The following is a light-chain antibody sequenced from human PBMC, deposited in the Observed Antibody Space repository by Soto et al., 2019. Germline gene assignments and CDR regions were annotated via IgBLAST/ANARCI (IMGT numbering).Light chain of an antibody. CDR3: AAWDESLNGLI. V-gene: IGLV1-44*01. Sequence: QSVLSQPPSASGTPGQRVSLSCSGSHSNIGANTVNWYQHVPGAAPTLLIYTNDQRPSGVAGRFSGSKSGTSASLAISGLQSDDEGHYYCAAWDESLNGLIFGGGTKLTVL. CDR1: HSNIGANT. CDR2: TND. J-gene: IGLJ2*01.